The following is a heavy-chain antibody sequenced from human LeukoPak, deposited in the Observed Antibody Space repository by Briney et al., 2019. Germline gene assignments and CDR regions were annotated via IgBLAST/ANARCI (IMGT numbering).Heavy chain of an antibody. Sequence: PSETLSLTCGVSGGSLSDNYRTWLRQLPGKGLEWMGEINHSGVTNYNPSLKSRVSISIDTSTNQISLNMTSVTAADTPVYYCARGRSWRTFHHYCMDAWGTGATVTVSS. CDR1: GGSLSDNY. V-gene: IGHV4-34*01. J-gene: IGHJ6*03. D-gene: IGHD2-21*01. CDR3: ARGRSWRTFHHYCMDA. CDR2: INHSGVT.